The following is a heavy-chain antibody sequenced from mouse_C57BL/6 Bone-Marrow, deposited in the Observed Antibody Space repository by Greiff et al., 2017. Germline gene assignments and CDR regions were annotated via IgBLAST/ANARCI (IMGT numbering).Heavy chain of an antibody. CDR2: INPNNGGT. CDR3: ARGGVCLDY. D-gene: IGHD6-1*01. J-gene: IGHJ2*01. Sequence: VKLQQSGPELVKPGASVKISCKASGYTFTDYYMNWVKQSHGKSLEWIGDINPNNGGTSYNQKFKGKATLTVDKSSSTAYMELRSLTSEDSAVYYCARGGVCLDYWGQGTTLTVSS. V-gene: IGHV1-26*01. CDR1: GYTFTDYY.